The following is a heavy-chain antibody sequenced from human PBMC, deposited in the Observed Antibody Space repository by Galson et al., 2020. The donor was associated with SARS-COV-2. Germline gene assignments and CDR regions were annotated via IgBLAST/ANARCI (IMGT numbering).Heavy chain of an antibody. Sequence: GESLKISCAASGFTVTAYDMTWVRQAPGKGLELLSYVSRTGSAMLYADSVRDRFTISRDTAKNSVDLQINSLRAEDTAVYYCGRLQWYRIDYWGQGTLVTVSS. J-gene: IGHJ4*02. D-gene: IGHD1-1*01. V-gene: IGHV3-11*01. CDR3: GRLQWYRIDY. CDR1: GFTVTAYD. CDR2: VSRTGSAM.